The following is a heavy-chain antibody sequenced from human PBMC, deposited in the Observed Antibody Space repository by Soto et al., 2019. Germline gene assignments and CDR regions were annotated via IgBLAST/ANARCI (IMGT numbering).Heavy chain of an antibody. J-gene: IGHJ4*02. V-gene: IGHV3-48*02. CDR2: ISSSSSTI. D-gene: IGHD1-26*01. Sequence: PGGSLRLSCAASGFTFISYSMNWVRQAPGKGLEWASYISSSSSTIYYADSVKGRFTISRDNAKNSLYLQMNSLRDEDTAVYYCARDRRGSYLYYFDYWGQGTLVTVSS. CDR3: ARDRRGSYLYYFDY. CDR1: GFTFISYS.